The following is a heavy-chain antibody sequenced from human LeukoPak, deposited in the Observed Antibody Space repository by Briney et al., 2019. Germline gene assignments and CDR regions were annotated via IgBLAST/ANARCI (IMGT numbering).Heavy chain of an antibody. D-gene: IGHD6-19*01. CDR1: GFTFSSYA. CDR2: IYSGGST. Sequence: TGGSLRLSCAASGFTFSSYAMSWVRQAPGKGLEWVSVIYSGGSTYYADSVKGRFTISRDNSKNTLYLQMNSLRAEDTAVYYCARDGISVAGTFDYWGQGTLVTVSS. V-gene: IGHV3-53*01. J-gene: IGHJ4*02. CDR3: ARDGISVAGTFDY.